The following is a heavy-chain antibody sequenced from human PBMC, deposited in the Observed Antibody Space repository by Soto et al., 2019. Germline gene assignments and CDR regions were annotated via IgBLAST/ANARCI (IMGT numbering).Heavy chain of an antibody. D-gene: IGHD2-15*01. J-gene: IGHJ6*02. CDR3: ARHHFYCTGGSCYLQAYQYYGLDV. Sequence: PSETLSLTSTVFGGSFSSSSHYWGWIRQPPGKGLEWLGTMFYFGSTYYNTSLESRVTISVDPSKNQFSLKLSSVTAADTAVYYCARHHFYCTGGSCYLQAYQYYGLDVWGQGTTVTVSS. V-gene: IGHV4-39*01. CDR1: GGSFSSSSHY. CDR2: MFYFGST.